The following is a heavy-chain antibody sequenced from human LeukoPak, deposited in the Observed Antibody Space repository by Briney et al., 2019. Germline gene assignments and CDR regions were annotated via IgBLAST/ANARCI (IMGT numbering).Heavy chain of an antibody. Sequence: GGSLRLSCAASGFTFRSYTMTWVRQAPGKGLEWVSSISSTNNYIYYADSVKGRFTISRDNAKNSLYLQMNGLGAEDTAVYYCAREYDSSGSFDYWGRGTLVAVSS. D-gene: IGHD3-22*01. J-gene: IGHJ4*02. CDR3: AREYDSSGSFDY. V-gene: IGHV3-21*01. CDR2: ISSTNNYI. CDR1: GFTFRSYT.